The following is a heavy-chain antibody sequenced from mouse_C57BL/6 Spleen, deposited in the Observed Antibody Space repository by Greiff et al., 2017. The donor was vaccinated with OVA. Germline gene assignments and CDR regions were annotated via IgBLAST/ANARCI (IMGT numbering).Heavy chain of an antibody. CDR1: GYAFSSSW. V-gene: IGHV1-82*01. D-gene: IGHD2-2*01. J-gene: IGHJ2*01. CDR2: IYPGDGDT. CDR3: ARSRGGYAY. Sequence: QVQLKESGPELVKPGASVKISCKASGYAFSSSWMNWVKQRPGKGLEWIGRIYPGDGDTNYNGKFKGKATLTADKSSSTAYMQLSRLTSEDTAVYFCARSRGGYAYWGQGTTLTDSS.